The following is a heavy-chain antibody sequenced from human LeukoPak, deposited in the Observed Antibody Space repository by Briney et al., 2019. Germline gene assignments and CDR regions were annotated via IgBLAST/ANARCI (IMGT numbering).Heavy chain of an antibody. CDR1: GFTFDDYA. J-gene: IGHJ4*02. D-gene: IGHD5-18*01. V-gene: IGHV3-9*01. CDR2: ISWNSGDI. CDR3: VKVHGYSYGYFDY. Sequence: GGSLRLSCAASGFTFDDYAMHWVRQVPGKGLEWVSGISWNSGDIGCADSVKGRFTISRDNAKNSLYLQMHSLRTEDTALYYCVKVHGYSYGYFDYWGQGILVTVSS.